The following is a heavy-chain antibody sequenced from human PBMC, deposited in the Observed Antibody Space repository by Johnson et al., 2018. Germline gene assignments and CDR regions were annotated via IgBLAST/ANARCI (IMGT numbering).Heavy chain of an antibody. J-gene: IGHJ6*03. D-gene: IGHD3-3*02. CDR2: IIPLLSIT. CDR3: AKTFRSQGPDFYYSHLDV. V-gene: IGHV1-69*02. CDR1: GGTLSSYT. Sequence: QVQLVQSGAEVKKPGSSVKVSCKASGGTLSSYTITWVRQAPGQGLEWMVRIIPLLSITTYAQKFQGRVTITADTSTNTAYMDLGSVTSEDTAVYYCAKTFRSQGPDFYYSHLDVWGKGPTVTVS.